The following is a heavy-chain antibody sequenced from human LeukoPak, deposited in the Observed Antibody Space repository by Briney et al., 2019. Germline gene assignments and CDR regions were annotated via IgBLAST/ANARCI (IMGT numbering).Heavy chain of an antibody. J-gene: IGHJ6*02. CDR1: GGSISSGSYY. V-gene: IGHV4-61*02. CDR2: IYTSGST. Sequence: PSETLSLTSTVSGGSISSGSYYWSWIRQPAGKGLEWIGRIYTSGSTNYNPSLKSRVTISVDTSKNQFSLKLSSVTAADTAVYYCARGGYCSSTSCSTYYGMDVWGQGTTVTVSS. CDR3: ARGGYCSSTSCSTYYGMDV. D-gene: IGHD2-2*01.